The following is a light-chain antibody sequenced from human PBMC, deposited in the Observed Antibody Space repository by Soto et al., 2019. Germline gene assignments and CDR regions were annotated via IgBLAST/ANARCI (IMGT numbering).Light chain of an antibody. Sequence: QSVLIQPPSVSEAPRQRVTISCSGSSSNIGSYGVNWYQQVPGKAPKLLIYYDDLLASGVSDRFSGSRSGTSASLAITGLQSEDEADYFCAAWDDSLDGVIFGGGTKVTVL. J-gene: IGLJ2*01. CDR2: YDD. CDR3: AAWDDSLDGVI. V-gene: IGLV1-36*01. CDR1: SSNIGSYG.